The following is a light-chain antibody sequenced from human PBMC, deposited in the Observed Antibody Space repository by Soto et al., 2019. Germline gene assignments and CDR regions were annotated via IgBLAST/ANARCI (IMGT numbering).Light chain of an antibody. V-gene: IGKV1-8*01. Sequence: AIRMTQSPSSFSASTGDRVTITCRASQGISSYLAWYQQKPGKAPKLLTYAASTLQSGVPSRFSGSGSGTDFTLTISCLQSEDFATYYCQQYYSYPPITFGPGTQVDI. CDR2: AAS. CDR1: QGISSY. CDR3: QQYYSYPPIT. J-gene: IGKJ3*01.